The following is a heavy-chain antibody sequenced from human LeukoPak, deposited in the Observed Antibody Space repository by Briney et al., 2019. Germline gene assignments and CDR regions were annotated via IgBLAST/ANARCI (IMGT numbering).Heavy chain of an antibody. CDR2: INHSGST. CDR3: ARRRGSDSSSWYLFDP. Sequence: PSDTLSLTCAVYGGSFSGYYWSWIRQPPGKGLEWIGEINHSGSTNYNPSLKSRVTISVDTFKNQFSLKLSSVTAADTAVYYCARRRGSDSSSWYLFDPWGQGTLVTVSS. J-gene: IGHJ5*02. D-gene: IGHD6-13*01. V-gene: IGHV4-34*01. CDR1: GGSFSGYY.